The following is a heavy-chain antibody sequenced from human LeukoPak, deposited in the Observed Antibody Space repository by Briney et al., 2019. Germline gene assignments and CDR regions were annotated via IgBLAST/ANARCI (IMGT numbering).Heavy chain of an antibody. Sequence: MHGESLKISCKGSGYTFTSYWIGWVRQMPGKGLEWMGIIYPGDSNIRYSPSFQGQVTISADRSISTAYLQWSSLKASDTAMYYCARLAVSSIWSVYFDYWGQGTLATVSS. CDR1: GYTFTSYW. D-gene: IGHD6-13*01. J-gene: IGHJ4*02. V-gene: IGHV5-51*01. CDR2: IYPGDSNI. CDR3: ARLAVSSIWSVYFDY.